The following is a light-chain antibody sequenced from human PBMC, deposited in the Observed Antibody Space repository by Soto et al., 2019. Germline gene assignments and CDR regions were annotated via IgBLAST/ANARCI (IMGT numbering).Light chain of an antibody. CDR2: EGS. CDR3: CSYAGNSTFWV. CDR1: SSDVGSYNL. Sequence: QSALTQPASVSGSPGQSITISCTGTSSDVGSYNLVSWYQQHPGKAPKLMIYEGSKRPSGVPNRFSGSKSGNTASLTISGLQAEDEADYYCCSYAGNSTFWVFGGGTKVTVL. J-gene: IGLJ3*02. V-gene: IGLV2-23*03.